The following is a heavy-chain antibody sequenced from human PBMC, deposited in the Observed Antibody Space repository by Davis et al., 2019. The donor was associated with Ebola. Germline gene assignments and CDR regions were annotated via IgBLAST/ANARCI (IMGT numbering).Heavy chain of an antibody. CDR2: ISYGGTT. Sequence: SETLSLTCTVSGGSISSSSDYWGWIRQPPGKGLEWIGSISYGGTTYYNPSLKSRVTISVDTSKNQFSLKLRSVTAADTAVYYCARHYWAIEAAFDIWGQGKLVTVSS. CDR1: GGSISSSSDY. CDR3: ARHYWAIEAAFDI. D-gene: IGHD2-15*01. J-gene: IGHJ3*02. V-gene: IGHV4-39*01.